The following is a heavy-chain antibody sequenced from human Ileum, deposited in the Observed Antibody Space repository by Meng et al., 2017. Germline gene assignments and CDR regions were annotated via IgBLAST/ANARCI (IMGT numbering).Heavy chain of an antibody. D-gene: IGHD1-26*01. J-gene: IGHJ4*02. CDR2: IHHSGST. Sequence: VPLQWSGPGLLEPSGTLALTCAVSGGSISTSDWWSWVRQPPGKGLEWIGEIHHSGSTNYNPSLKSRVTISVDKSKNQFSLKLNSVTAADTAVYYCAREWSGSYRHFDYWGQGTLVTVSS. CDR3: AREWSGSYRHFDY. CDR1: GGSISTSDW. V-gene: IGHV4-4*02.